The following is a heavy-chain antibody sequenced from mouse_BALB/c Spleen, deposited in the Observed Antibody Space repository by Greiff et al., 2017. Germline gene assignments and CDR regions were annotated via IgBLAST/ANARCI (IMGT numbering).Heavy chain of an antibody. V-gene: IGHV2-9*02. J-gene: IGHJ4*01. CDR3: AREREGTYEGAKSY. Sequence: QVQLQQSGPGLVAPSQTLSISCTASGFSLTSYCVHWVRQPPGKGLEWLGVIWAGGSTNSNSALMSRLSISKDNSKSQVFLKMSSLQTDDTTMYYCAREREGTYEGAKSYGGQGTSVTVSS. CDR2: IWAGGST. D-gene: IGHD5-1*01. CDR1: GFSLTSYC.